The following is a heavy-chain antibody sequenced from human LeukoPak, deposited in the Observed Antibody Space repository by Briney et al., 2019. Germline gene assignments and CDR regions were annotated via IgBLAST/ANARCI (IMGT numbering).Heavy chain of an antibody. CDR2: IYYSGST. CDR3: ARDEPYSNYADY. Sequence: SETLSLTCTVSGGSISSSSYYWGWLRQPPGKGLEWIGSIYYSGSTYYNPSLKSRVTISVDMSKNQFSLKLSSVTAADTAVYYCARDEPYSNYADYWGQGTLVTVSS. CDR1: GGSISSSSYY. J-gene: IGHJ4*02. V-gene: IGHV4-39*07. D-gene: IGHD4-11*01.